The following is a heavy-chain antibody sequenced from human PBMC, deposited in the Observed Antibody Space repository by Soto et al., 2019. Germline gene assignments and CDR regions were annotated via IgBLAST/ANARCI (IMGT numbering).Heavy chain of an antibody. V-gene: IGHV4-59*01. CDR1: GGSLYYYN. CDR2: VSDSGST. Sequence: PSETLSLTCTVSGGSLYYYNCCFCRHPPVKGLEWIGCVSDSGSTTYNPSLSSRVTISVATSKIQFSLRLNSVTAADTAVYYCARDSTTWFPYYGIDVWGQGTTVTVS. J-gene: IGHJ6*02. CDR3: ARDSTTWFPYYGIDV. D-gene: IGHD6-13*01.